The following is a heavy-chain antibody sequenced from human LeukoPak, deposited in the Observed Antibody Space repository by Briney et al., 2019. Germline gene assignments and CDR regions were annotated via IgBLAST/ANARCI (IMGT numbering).Heavy chain of an antibody. J-gene: IGHJ4*02. Sequence: QSGGSLRLSCAASGFTFSSYAMSWVRQAPGKGLEWVSAISGSGGSTYYADSVKGRFTISRDNSKNTLYLQMNSLRAEDTAVYYCAEDRHSPVLLWFGEALAFDYWGQGTLVTVSS. CDR3: AEDRHSPVLLWFGEALAFDY. CDR2: ISGSGGST. D-gene: IGHD3-10*01. CDR1: GFTFSSYA. V-gene: IGHV3-23*01.